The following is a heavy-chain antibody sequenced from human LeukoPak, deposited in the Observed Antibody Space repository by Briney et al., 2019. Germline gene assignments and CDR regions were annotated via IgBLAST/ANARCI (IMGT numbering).Heavy chain of an antibody. J-gene: IGHJ5*02. V-gene: IGHV4-59*08. CDR3: ARRAYCSSATDCFPSAP. D-gene: IGHD2-2*01. Sequence: PSETLSLTCTVSGGSISNYYWSWIRQPPGKGLEWIGYIYYSGSTSYNPSLKTRVIISVDTSKNQFSLKLSSVTAAATAVYYCARRAYCSSATDCFPSAPWGQGTLVTVSS. CDR1: GGSISNYY. CDR2: IYYSGST.